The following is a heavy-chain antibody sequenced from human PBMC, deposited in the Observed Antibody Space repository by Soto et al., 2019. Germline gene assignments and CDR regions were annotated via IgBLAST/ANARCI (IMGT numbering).Heavy chain of an antibody. CDR1: GGSFSGYY. V-gene: IGHV4-34*01. CDR2: INHSGST. CDR3: ARYDFWKYYFDY. J-gene: IGHJ4*02. Sequence: SETLSLTCAVYGGSFSGYYWSWIRQPPGKGLEWIGEINHSGSTNYNPSLKSRVTISVDTSKNQFSLKLSSVTAADTAVYYGARYDFWKYYFDYWGQGTLVTVSS. D-gene: IGHD3-3*01.